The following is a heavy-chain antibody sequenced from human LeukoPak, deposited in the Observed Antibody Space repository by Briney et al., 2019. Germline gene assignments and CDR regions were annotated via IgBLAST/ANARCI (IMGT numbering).Heavy chain of an antibody. V-gene: IGHV4-30-2*01. CDR1: GGSISSGGYY. CDR3: ARGNPRYSGYDRGDAFDI. Sequence: SETLSLTCTVSGGSISSGGYYWSWIRQPPGKGLEWIGYIYHSGSTYYNPSPKSRVTISVDRSKNQFSLKLSSVTAADTAVYYCARGNPRYSGYDRGDAFDIWGQGTMVTVSS. J-gene: IGHJ3*02. D-gene: IGHD5-12*01. CDR2: IYHSGST.